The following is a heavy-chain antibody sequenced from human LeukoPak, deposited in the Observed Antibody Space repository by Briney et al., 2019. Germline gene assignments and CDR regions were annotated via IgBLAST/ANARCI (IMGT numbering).Heavy chain of an antibody. Sequence: SETLSLTCTVSGGSIRSSSYYWGWIRQPPGKGLEWIGSISYSGSTSYNPSLKSRVTIFVYMSKNPFSLKLSSVTAADTAVYYCASRYTIFGVATFDYWGQRTLVTVSS. CDR2: ISYSGST. CDR1: GGSIRSSSYY. D-gene: IGHD3-3*01. J-gene: IGHJ4*02. V-gene: IGHV4-39*01. CDR3: ASRYTIFGVATFDY.